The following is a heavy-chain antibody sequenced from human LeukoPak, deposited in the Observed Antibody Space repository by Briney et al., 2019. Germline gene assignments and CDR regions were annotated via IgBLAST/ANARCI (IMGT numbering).Heavy chain of an antibody. CDR2: IWNDGSNK. J-gene: IGHJ5*02. D-gene: IGHD4-11*01. CDR3: AKDAQRGFDYSNSLEH. CDR1: GFTFSDYG. V-gene: IGHV3-33*06. Sequence: PGGSLRLSCATSGFTFSDYGMHWVRQAPGKGLEWVAVIWNDGSNKYYGDSVKGRFTISRDNSKNTLYLQMNSLTVEDTAVYYCAKDAQRGFDYSNSLEHWGQGTLVTVSS.